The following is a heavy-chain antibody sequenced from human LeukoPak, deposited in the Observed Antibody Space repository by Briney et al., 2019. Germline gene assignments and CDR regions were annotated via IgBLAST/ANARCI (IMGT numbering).Heavy chain of an antibody. J-gene: IGHJ6*02. V-gene: IGHV1-8*01. D-gene: IGHD5-18*01. CDR3: AIQLSTLKYYYYYGMDV. CDR1: GYTFTSYD. Sequence: ASVKVSCKASGYTFTSYDINWVRQATGQGLEWMGWMNPNSGNTGYAQKFQGGVTMTRNTSISTAYMELSSLRSEDTAVYYCAIQLSTLKYYYYYGMDVWGQGTTVTVSS. CDR2: MNPNSGNT.